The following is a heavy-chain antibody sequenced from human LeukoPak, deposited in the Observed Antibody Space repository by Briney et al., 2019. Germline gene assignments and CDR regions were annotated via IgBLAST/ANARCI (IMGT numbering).Heavy chain of an antibody. Sequence: GGSLRLSCAASGFTFSTYSMNWVRQAPGKGLEWVSSISSSSTYIYYADSVKGRFTISRDNAKNSLYLQMNSLRAEDTAVYYCARSYYYGSGSYFALDYWGQGTLVTVSS. D-gene: IGHD3-10*01. CDR2: ISSSSTYI. V-gene: IGHV3-21*01. CDR1: GFTFSTYS. J-gene: IGHJ4*02. CDR3: ARSYYYGSGSYFALDY.